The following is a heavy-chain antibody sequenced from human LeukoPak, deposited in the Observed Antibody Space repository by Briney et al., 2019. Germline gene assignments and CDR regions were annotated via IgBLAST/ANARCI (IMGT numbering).Heavy chain of an antibody. V-gene: IGHV1-2*02. J-gene: IGHJ3*02. CDR2: INPNSGGT. CDR1: GYTFTGYY. CDR3: ASPVQYCSGGSCYHRDAFDI. Sequence: ASVKVSCKASGYTFTGYYMHWVRQAPGQGLEWMGWINPNSGGTNYAQKFQGRVTMTRDTSISTAYMELSRLRSDDTAVYYCASPVQYCSGGSCYHRDAFDIWGQGTTVTISS. D-gene: IGHD2-15*01.